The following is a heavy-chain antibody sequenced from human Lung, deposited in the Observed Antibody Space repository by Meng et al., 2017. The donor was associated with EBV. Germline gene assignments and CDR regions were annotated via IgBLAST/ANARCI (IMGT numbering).Heavy chain of an antibody. CDR3: ARVADYGDYDDY. CDR1: GFTFSSYS. J-gene: IGHJ4*02. V-gene: IGHV3-21*01. CDR2: ISSSSSYI. D-gene: IGHD4-17*01. Sequence: EVQLVESGXXLVKPGGSLRLSCAASGFTFSSYSMNWVRQAPGKGLEWVSSISSSSSYIYYADSVKGRFTISRDNAKISLYLQMNSLRAEDTAVYYCARVADYGDYDDYWGQGTLVTVSS.